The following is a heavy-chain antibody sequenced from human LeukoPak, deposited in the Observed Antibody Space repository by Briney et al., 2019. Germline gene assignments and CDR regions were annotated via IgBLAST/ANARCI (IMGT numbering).Heavy chain of an antibody. J-gene: IGHJ2*01. CDR3: ARDLVAVAGLWYFDL. Sequence: PSETLSLTCAVYGGSFSGYYWSWIRQPPGKGLEWIGEINHSGSTNYNPSLKSRVTMSVDTSKNQFSLNLKSVTAADTAVYYCARDLVAVAGLWYFDLWGRGTLVTVSS. V-gene: IGHV4-34*01. CDR1: GGSFSGYY. CDR2: INHSGST. D-gene: IGHD6-19*01.